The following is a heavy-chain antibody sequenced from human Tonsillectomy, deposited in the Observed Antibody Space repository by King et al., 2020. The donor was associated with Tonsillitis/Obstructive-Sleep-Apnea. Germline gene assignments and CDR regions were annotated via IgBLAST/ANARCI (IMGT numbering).Heavy chain of an antibody. D-gene: IGHD3-9*01. CDR1: GFPFSDYY. Sequence: VQLVESGGGLVKPGGSLRLSCAASGFPFSDYYMTWIRQAPGKGLEWVSYISSSDNFTNYAGSVKGRFTISRDNARNSLSRQMNSLRAEDTAVYYCGRARFVDYPDYWGQGTLVTVSS. CDR2: ISSSDNFT. CDR3: GRARFVDYPDY. J-gene: IGHJ4*02. V-gene: IGHV3-11*05.